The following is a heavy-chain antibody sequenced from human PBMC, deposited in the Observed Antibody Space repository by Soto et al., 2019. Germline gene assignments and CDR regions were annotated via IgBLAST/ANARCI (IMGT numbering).Heavy chain of an antibody. CDR3: AKGADYGDYVGHFGY. CDR1: GFTFSSYA. Sequence: EVQLLESGGGLAQPGGSLRLSCAASGFTFSSYAMSWVRQAPGKGLEWVSAISGSGGSTYYADSVKGRFTISRDNSKNTLYLQMNTLRAEDTAVYYCAKGADYGDYVGHFGYWGQGTLVTVSS. D-gene: IGHD4-17*01. CDR2: ISGSGGST. J-gene: IGHJ4*02. V-gene: IGHV3-23*01.